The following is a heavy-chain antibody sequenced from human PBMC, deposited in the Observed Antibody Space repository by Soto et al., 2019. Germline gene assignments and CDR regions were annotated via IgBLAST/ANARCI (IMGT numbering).Heavy chain of an antibody. Sequence: GGSLRLSCAPSGFTFSLYSMNWVRQAPGKGLEWVSSISSSESFIFYADSVKGRFTISRDNAKNALYLQMNSVSAGDTAVYHCARGGAKRGLDVWGQGTTVTVSS. CDR3: ARGGAKRGLDV. V-gene: IGHV3-21*01. CDR2: ISSSESFI. D-gene: IGHD3-16*01. CDR1: GFTFSLYS. J-gene: IGHJ6*02.